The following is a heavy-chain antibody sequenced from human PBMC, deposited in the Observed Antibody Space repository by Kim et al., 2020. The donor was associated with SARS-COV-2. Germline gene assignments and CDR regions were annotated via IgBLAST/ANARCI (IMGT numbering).Heavy chain of an antibody. Sequence: LKSRVAISVDTSKNQFSLKLSSVTAADTAVYYCARLGRYFDWLLPNYFDYWGQGTLVTVSS. V-gene: IGHV4-39*01. J-gene: IGHJ4*02. D-gene: IGHD3-9*01. CDR3: ARLGRYFDWLLPNYFDY.